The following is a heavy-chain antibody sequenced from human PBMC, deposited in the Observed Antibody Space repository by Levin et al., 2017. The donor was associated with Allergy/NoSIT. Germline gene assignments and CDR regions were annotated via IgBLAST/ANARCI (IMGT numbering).Heavy chain of an antibody. D-gene: IGHD2-15*01. CDR2: INPHSGGT. J-gene: IGHJ4*02. CDR3: AIDVKVVPTPY. CDR1: GSTFTDSY. V-gene: IGHV1-2*02. Sequence: PGGSLRLSCKASGSTFTDSYIHWVRQAPGQGLEWMGWINPHSGGTNYAPKFQGRVTLTRDTSINKVYMELNRLTSDDTAVYYCAIDVKVVPTPYWGQGTLVTVSS.